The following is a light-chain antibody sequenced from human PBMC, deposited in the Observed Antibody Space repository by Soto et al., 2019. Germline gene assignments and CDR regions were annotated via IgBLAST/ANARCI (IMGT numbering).Light chain of an antibody. CDR3: LLSYGGSRVV. J-gene: IGLJ2*01. Sequence: QAVVTQEPSLTVSPGGTVTLTCGSSTGAVTSDHYPYWFQQKPGQAPKTLIYDTTNKHSWTPARFSGSLLGGKAALSLSGAQPEDEAEYYCLLSYGGSRVVFGGGTKLTVL. V-gene: IGLV7-46*01. CDR2: DTT. CDR1: TGAVTSDHY.